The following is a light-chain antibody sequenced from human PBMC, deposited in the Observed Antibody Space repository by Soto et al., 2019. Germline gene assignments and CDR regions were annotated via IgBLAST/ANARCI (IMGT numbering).Light chain of an antibody. CDR1: QRITNY. J-gene: IGKJ1*01. CDR3: QQSYTTPWT. Sequence: DIQMTHSQSSLSPSVGDSVTITCPASQRITNYLNWYQQKPGQAPKLLIYASSTLQVGVPSRFSGSGYGADFTLTIRSLQPEDSATYSCQQSYTTPWTFGQGTKVDIK. CDR2: ASS. V-gene: IGKV1-39*01.